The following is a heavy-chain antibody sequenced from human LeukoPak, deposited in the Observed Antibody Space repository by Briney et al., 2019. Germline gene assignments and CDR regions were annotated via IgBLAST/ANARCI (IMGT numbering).Heavy chain of an antibody. CDR2: IKQDGSEK. V-gene: IGHV3-7*01. Sequence: GSLRPSCAASGFTFSSYWMSWVRQAPGKGLEWVANIKQDGSEKYYVDSVKGRFTISRDNAKNSLYLQMNSLRAEDTAVYYCARDDCSSISCYHNWFDPWGQGTLVTVSS. J-gene: IGHJ5*02. CDR3: ARDDCSSISCYHNWFDP. CDR1: GFTFSSYW. D-gene: IGHD2-2*01.